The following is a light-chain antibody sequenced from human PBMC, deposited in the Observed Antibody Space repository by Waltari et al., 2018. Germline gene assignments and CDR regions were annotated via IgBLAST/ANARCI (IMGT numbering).Light chain of an antibody. J-gene: IGKJ2*01. CDR3: QQYESLPYT. Sequence: DIQMTQSPSSLSASVGDRVTITCQARQDISNHLHWYQHKLGKAPNLLIYDGSNLETGVPSRFSGSASDLNFTVTISSLQPEDVATYYCQQYESLPYTFGQGTKLEIK. CDR2: DGS. CDR1: QDISNH. V-gene: IGKV1-33*01.